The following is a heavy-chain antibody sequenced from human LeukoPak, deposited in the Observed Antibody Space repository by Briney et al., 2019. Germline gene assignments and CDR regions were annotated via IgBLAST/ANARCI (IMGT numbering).Heavy chain of an antibody. CDR1: GFSVSSNY. D-gene: IGHD6-13*01. CDR2: IYSGGTT. V-gene: IGHV3-66*01. Sequence: PGGSLRPSCAASGFSVSSNYMSWVRQAPGKGLEWVSVIYSGGTTYYADSVKGRFTISRDNSKNMVYLQMKSLRAEDTAVYYCAKDGGGDSSSDYWGQGTLVTVSS. J-gene: IGHJ4*02. CDR3: AKDGGGDSSSDY.